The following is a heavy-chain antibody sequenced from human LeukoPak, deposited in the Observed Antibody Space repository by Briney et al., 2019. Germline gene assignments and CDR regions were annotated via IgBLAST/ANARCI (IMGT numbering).Heavy chain of an antibody. CDR3: ARVLMVRGTSHAFDF. CDR1: GFTFSSYS. J-gene: IGHJ3*01. D-gene: IGHD3-10*01. V-gene: IGHV3-21*01. Sequence: GGSLRLSCAASGFTFSSYSMNWVRQAPGKGLEWVSSISSSSSYIYYADSVKGRFTISRDNAKNSLYLQMNSLRAEDTAVYYCARVLMVRGTSHAFDFWGRGTMVTVSS. CDR2: ISSSSSYI.